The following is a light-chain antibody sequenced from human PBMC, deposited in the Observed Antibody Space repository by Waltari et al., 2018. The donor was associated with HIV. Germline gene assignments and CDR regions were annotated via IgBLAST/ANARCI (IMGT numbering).Light chain of an antibody. CDR2: EGR. V-gene: IGLV2-23*01. CDR3: CSYAHRDSWV. J-gene: IGLJ3*02. CDR1: LSDVGSSDF. Sequence: QSALTQPASVSGSPGQSITISCTGTLSDVGSSDFVSWYQQHPGKAPKLIIYEGRKRPSGVSHRFSGFKSDNTASLTISGLQAEDEADYYCCSYAHRDSWVFGGGTKLTVL.